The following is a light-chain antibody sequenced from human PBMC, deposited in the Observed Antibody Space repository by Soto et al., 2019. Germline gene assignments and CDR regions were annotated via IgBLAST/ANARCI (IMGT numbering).Light chain of an antibody. CDR1: SSDVGGYNY. Sequence: QSALTQPASVSGSPGQSITISCTGTSSDVGGYNYVSWYQLHPGKAPKLMIYDVSNRPSGVSNRFSGSKSGNTASLTISGLQAEDVADYYCSSYTSSSTPYVFGTGTKLTVL. J-gene: IGLJ1*01. V-gene: IGLV2-14*01. CDR3: SSYTSSSTPYV. CDR2: DVS.